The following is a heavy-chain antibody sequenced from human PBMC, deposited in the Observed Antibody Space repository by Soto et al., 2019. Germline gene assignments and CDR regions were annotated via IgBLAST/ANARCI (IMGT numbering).Heavy chain of an antibody. V-gene: IGHV3-9*01. CDR1: GFTFDDDA. CDR3: AKALSSGSTDFDY. D-gene: IGHD6-19*01. Sequence: EVQLVESGGGLVQPGRSLRLSCAASGFTFDDDAMHWVRQAPGTGLEWVSGISWNSGSIGYADSVKGRFTISRDNAKNSLYLQMNSLRAEDTALYYCAKALSSGSTDFDYWGQGTLVTVSS. CDR2: ISWNSGSI. J-gene: IGHJ4*02.